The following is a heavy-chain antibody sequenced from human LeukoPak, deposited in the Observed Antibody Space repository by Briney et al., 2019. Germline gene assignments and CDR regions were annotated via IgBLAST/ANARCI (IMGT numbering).Heavy chain of an antibody. CDR2: ISSSSSTI. Sequence: PGGSLRLSCAASGFTFSSYSMNWVRQAPGKGLEWVSYISSSSSTIYYTDSVKGRFTISRDNAKNSLYLQMNSLRAEDTAVYYCARDSTNDFWSGYYLGYWGQGTLVTVSS. J-gene: IGHJ4*02. V-gene: IGHV3-48*01. D-gene: IGHD3-3*01. CDR3: ARDSTNDFWSGYYLGY. CDR1: GFTFSSYS.